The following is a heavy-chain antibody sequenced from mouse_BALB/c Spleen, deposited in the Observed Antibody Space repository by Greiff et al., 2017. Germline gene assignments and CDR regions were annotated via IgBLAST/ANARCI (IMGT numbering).Heavy chain of an antibody. CDR1: GFNIKDTY. CDR2: IDPANGNT. CDR3: ARPPDYYAMDY. V-gene: IGHV14-3*02. Sequence: VQLQQSGAELVKPGASVKLSCTASGFNIKDTYMHWVKQRPEQGLEWIGRIDPANGNTKYDPKFQGKATITADTSSNTAYLQLSSLTSEDTAVYYFARPPDYYAMDYWGQGTSVTVSS. J-gene: IGHJ4*01.